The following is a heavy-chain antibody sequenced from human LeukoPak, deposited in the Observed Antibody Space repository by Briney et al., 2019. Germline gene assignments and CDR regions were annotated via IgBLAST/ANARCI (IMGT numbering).Heavy chain of an antibody. V-gene: IGHV4-38-2*01. Sequence: ASETLSLTCAVSGYSISSGYYWGWIRQPPGKGLEWIGSIYHSGSTYYNPSLKSRVTISVDTSKNQFSLKLSSVTAADTAVYYCARPNTYYYDSSGYYFSGAFDIWGQGTMVTVSS. D-gene: IGHD3-22*01. CDR3: ARPNTYYYDSSGYYFSGAFDI. J-gene: IGHJ3*02. CDR2: IYHSGST. CDR1: GYSISSGYY.